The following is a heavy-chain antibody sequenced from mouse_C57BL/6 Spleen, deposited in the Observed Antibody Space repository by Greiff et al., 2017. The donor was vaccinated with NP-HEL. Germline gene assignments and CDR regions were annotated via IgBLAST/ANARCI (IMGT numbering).Heavy chain of an antibody. Sequence: QVQLQQPGAELVKPGASVKMSCKASGYTFTSYWITWVKQRPGQGLEWIGDIYPGSGSTNYNEKFKSKATLTVDTSSSTAYMQLSSRTSEDSAVYYCARSTDYYGSSGAYWGQGTLVTVSA. CDR1: GYTFTSYW. J-gene: IGHJ3*01. V-gene: IGHV1-55*01. CDR2: IYPGSGST. D-gene: IGHD1-1*01. CDR3: ARSTDYYGSSGAY.